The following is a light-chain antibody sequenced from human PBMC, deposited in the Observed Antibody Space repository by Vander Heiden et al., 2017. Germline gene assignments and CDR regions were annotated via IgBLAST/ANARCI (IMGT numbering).Light chain of an antibody. CDR2: RNN. Sequence: QAGLTQPPSVSKGLRQTATLTCTGNSNNVGNQGAAWLQQHQGHPPKLLSYRNNNRPSGISERFSASRSGNTASLTITGRQPEDEADYYCSAWDSSLSAYVFGTGTKVTVL. V-gene: IGLV10-54*04. J-gene: IGLJ1*01. CDR3: SAWDSSLSAYV. CDR1: SNNVGNQG.